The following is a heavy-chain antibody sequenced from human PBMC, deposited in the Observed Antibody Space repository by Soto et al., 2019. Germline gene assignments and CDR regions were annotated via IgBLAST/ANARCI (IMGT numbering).Heavy chain of an antibody. CDR1: GGSFSNTIYY. J-gene: IGHJ4*02. D-gene: IGHD6-19*01. CDR3: ARHMRAVASTLGY. Sequence: NPSETLALTCSVSGGSFSNTIYYWAWVRQPPGKGLEWIGSIYYTGNAFYNPSLKSRVTISVDSSKSQFSPKVTSVTAADTAVYYCARHMRAVASTLGYWGQGALVTVSS. V-gene: IGHV4-39*01. CDR2: IYYTGNA.